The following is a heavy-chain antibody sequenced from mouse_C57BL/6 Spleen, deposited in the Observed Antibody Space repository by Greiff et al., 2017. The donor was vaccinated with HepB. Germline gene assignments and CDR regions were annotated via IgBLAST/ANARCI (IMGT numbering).Heavy chain of an antibody. CDR3: ARRSWDGWFAY. J-gene: IGHJ3*01. D-gene: IGHD4-1*01. Sequence: QVQLKESGAELVKPGASVKMSCKASGYTFTTYPIEWMKQNHGKSLEWIGNFHPYNDDTKYNEKFKGKATLTVEKSSSTVYLELSRLPSDDSAVYYGARRSWDGWFAYWGQGTLVTVSA. CDR1: GYTFTTYP. CDR2: FHPYNDDT. V-gene: IGHV1-47*01.